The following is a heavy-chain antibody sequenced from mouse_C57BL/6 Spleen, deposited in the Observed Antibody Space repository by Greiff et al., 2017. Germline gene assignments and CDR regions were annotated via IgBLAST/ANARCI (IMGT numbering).Heavy chain of an antibody. CDR2: ISSGSSTI. V-gene: IGHV5-17*01. Sequence: DVMLVESGGGLVKPGGSLKLSCAASGFTFSDYGMHWVRQAPEKGLEWVAYISSGSSTIYYADTVKGRFTISRDNAKNTLFLQMTSLRSEDTAMYYCARLITTVPFDYWGQGTTLTVSS. J-gene: IGHJ2*01. D-gene: IGHD1-1*01. CDR3: ARLITTVPFDY. CDR1: GFTFSDYG.